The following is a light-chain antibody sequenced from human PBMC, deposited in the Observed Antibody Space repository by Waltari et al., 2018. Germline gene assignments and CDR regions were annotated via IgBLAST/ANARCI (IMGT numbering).Light chain of an antibody. CDR3: QQYQSYSGT. V-gene: IGKV1-5*03. Sequence: DIQMTPSPSTLSASVGDRVTIPCRAIQTISSWLAWYQQKPGKAPKLLIQKASTLRSGVPSRFSGSVSGTEFTLTISSLQADDFATYYCQQYQSYSGTFGQGTKVEVK. J-gene: IGKJ1*01. CDR2: KAS. CDR1: QTISSW.